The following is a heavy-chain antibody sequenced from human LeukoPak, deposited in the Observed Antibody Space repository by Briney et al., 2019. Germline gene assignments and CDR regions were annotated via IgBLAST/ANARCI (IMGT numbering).Heavy chain of an antibody. CDR2: INWNSNRI. Sequence: GMSLRLSCAASGFTLSSYAMHWVRQVPGKGLEWVAAINWNSNRIAYADSVKGRFTVSRDNARNSLFLQMNSLSNEDTALYYCAKDIQTPLRDRVKADWGAFDFWGQGTMVTVSS. J-gene: IGHJ3*01. CDR1: GFTLSSYA. CDR3: AKDIQTPLRDRVKADWGAFDF. D-gene: IGHD3/OR15-3a*01. V-gene: IGHV3-9*01.